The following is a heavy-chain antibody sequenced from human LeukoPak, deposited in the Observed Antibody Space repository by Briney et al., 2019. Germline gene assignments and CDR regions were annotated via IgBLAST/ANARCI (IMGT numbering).Heavy chain of an antibody. CDR3: ARASRGSGWRDWFDP. CDR1: GFTFSSYG. CDR2: ISGSGGST. J-gene: IGHJ5*02. Sequence: PAGFLRLSCAASGFTFSSYGMSWVRQAPGKGLEWVSAISGSGGSTYYADSVKGRFTISRDNAKNSLYLQMNSLRAEDTAVYYCARASRGSGWRDWFDPWGQGTLVTVSS. D-gene: IGHD6-19*01. V-gene: IGHV3-23*01.